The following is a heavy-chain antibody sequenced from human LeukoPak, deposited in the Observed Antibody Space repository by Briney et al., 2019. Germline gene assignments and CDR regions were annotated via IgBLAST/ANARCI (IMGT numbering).Heavy chain of an antibody. CDR2: ISYDGSNK. CDR1: GFTFSSYA. D-gene: IGHD2-2*01. V-gene: IGHV3-30-3*01. CDR3: AGERGKYCSSTSCYDFHH. Sequence: PGGSLRLSCAASGFTFSSYAMHWVRQAPGKGLEWVAVISYDGSNKYYADSVKGRFTISRDNSKNTLYLQMNSLRAEDTAVYYCAGERGKYCSSTSCYDFHHWGQGTLVTVSS. J-gene: IGHJ1*01.